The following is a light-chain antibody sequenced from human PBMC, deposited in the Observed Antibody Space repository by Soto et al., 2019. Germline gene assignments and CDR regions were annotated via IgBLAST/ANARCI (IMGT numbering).Light chain of an antibody. CDR1: QSLLNSDGNMY. CDR2: LGS. J-gene: IGKJ5*01. V-gene: IGKV2-28*01. CDR3: MQSRQTPYT. Sequence: EIVMTQTPLSLSVTPGQPASISCKSSQSLLNSDGNMYLHWYLQQPGQSPQLLIYLGSNRASGGPDRFSGSRSGTDFTLKISRVEADDVGVFYCMQSRQTPYTFGRGTRLEIK.